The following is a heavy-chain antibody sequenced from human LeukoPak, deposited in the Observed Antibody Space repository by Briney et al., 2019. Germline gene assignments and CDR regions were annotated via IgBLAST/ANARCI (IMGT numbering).Heavy chain of an antibody. CDR2: ISGSGGST. CDR1: GSTFSSYG. Sequence: PGGSLRLSCAASGSTFSSYGMSWVRQAPGKGLEWVSAISGSGGSTYYADSVKGRFTISRDNSKNTLYLQMNSLRAEDTAVYYCAKTKATRYYYYYYMDVWGKGTTVTISS. V-gene: IGHV3-23*01. CDR3: AKTKATRYYYYYYMDV. J-gene: IGHJ6*03. D-gene: IGHD1-1*01.